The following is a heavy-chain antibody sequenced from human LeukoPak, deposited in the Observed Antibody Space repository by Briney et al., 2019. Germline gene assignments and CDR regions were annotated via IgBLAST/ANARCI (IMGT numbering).Heavy chain of an antibody. CDR1: GGSISSYY. J-gene: IGHJ4*02. CDR3: ARDLFVASSLFFDY. CDR2: IYTSGST. Sequence: SETLSLTCTVSGGSISSYYWSWIRQPAGKGLEWIGRIYTSGSTNYNPSFKSRVTMPVDTSKNQFSLKLSSVTAADTAVYYCARDLFVASSLFFDYWGQGTLVTVSS. V-gene: IGHV4-4*07. D-gene: IGHD6-13*01.